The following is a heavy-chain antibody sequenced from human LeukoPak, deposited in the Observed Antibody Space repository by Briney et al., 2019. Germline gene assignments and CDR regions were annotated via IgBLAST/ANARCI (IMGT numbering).Heavy chain of an antibody. V-gene: IGHV4-4*07. D-gene: IGHD2-2*01. CDR2: IYTSGGT. CDR1: GGSISSYY. Sequence: PSETLSLTCTVSGGSISSYYWSWIRQPAGKGLEWIGRIYTSGGTNYNPSLKSRVTMSVDTSKNQFSLKLSSVTAADTAVYYCARGRVLYQQYFQHRGQGTLVTVSS. J-gene: IGHJ1*01. CDR3: ARGRVLYQQYFQH.